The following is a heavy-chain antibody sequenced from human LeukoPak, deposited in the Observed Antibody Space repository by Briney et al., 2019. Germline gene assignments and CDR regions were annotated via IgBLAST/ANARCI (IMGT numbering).Heavy chain of an antibody. CDR1: GGSVSSGSYY. CDR3: ARDQGYSSGLDY. D-gene: IGHD6-19*01. V-gene: IGHV4-61*01. J-gene: IGHJ4*02. Sequence: PSETLSLTCTVSGGSVSSGSYYWSWIRQPPGKGLEWIGYIYYSGSTNYNPSLKSRVTISVDTSKNQFSLKLSSVTAADTAVYYCARDQGYSSGLDYWGQGTLVTVSS. CDR2: IYYSGST.